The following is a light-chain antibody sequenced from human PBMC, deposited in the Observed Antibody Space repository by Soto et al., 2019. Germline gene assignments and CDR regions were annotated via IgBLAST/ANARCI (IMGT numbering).Light chain of an antibody. V-gene: IGLV2-14*01. CDR2: EVS. Sequence: QSVLTQPASVSGSPGQSITISCTGTSSDVGGYNYVSWYQQHPGKAPKLMIYEVSNRPSGVSNRFSASKSGNTASLTISGLQAEDEADYYCSSYTSSSTPLVFGGGTKLTVL. J-gene: IGLJ3*02. CDR3: SSYTSSSTPLV. CDR1: SSDVGGYNY.